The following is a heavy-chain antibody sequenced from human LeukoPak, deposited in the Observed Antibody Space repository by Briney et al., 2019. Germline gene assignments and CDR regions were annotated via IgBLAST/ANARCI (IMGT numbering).Heavy chain of an antibody. D-gene: IGHD6-13*01. Sequence: ETLSLTCTVSGGSISSSSYYWGWIRQAPGKGLEFMANIKEAGSEKYYVDSVKGRFTISRDNDKNLVHLQMNSLRAENTAVYYCARGGGMRSWYDFDYWGQGTLVTVSS. J-gene: IGHJ4*02. CDR1: GGSISSSSYY. V-gene: IGHV3-7*04. CDR2: IKEAGSEK. CDR3: ARGGGMRSWYDFDY.